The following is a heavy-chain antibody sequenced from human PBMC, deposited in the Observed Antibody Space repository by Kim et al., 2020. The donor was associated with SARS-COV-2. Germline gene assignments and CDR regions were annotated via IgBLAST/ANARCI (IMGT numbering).Heavy chain of an antibody. CDR3: ARRNYDFWSGYYYYYYMDV. CDR2: ISSSGSTI. J-gene: IGHJ6*03. CDR1: GFTFSDYY. D-gene: IGHD3-3*01. Sequence: GGSLRLSCAASGFTFSDYYMSWIRQAPGKGLEWVSYISSSGSTIYYADSVKGRFTISRDNAKNSLYLQMNSLRAEDTAVYYCARRNYDFWSGYYYYYYMDVWGKGTTVTVSS. V-gene: IGHV3-11*01.